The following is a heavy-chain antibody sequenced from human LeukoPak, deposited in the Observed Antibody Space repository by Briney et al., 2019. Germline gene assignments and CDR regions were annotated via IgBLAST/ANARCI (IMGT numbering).Heavy chain of an antibody. CDR3: ARRASGYARYYYYYMDV. D-gene: IGHD5-12*01. CDR1: GFTFSSYE. J-gene: IGHJ6*03. Sequence: GGSLRLSCAASGFTFSSYEMNWVRQAPGKGLEWVSYISSSGSTIYYADSVKGRFTISRDNAKNSLYLQMNSLRAEDTAVYYCARRASGYARYYYYYMDVWGKGTTVTISS. V-gene: IGHV3-48*03. CDR2: ISSSGSTI.